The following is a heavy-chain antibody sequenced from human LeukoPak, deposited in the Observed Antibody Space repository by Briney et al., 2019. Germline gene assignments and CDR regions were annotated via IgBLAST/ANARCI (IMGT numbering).Heavy chain of an antibody. V-gene: IGHV3-15*01. J-gene: IGHJ4*02. D-gene: IGHD3-10*01. CDR1: GFTFSNAW. CDR3: TTAEHYYGSENFDY. CDR2: IKSKTDGGTT. Sequence: GGSLRLSCGASGFTFSNAWMSWVRQAPGKGLEWVGRIKSKTDGGTTDYAAPVKGRFTISRDDSKNTLYLQMNSLKTEDTAVYYCTTAEHYYGSENFDYWGQGTLVTVPS.